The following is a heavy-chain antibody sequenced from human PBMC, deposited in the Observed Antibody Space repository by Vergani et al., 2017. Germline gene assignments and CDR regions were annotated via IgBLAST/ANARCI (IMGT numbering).Heavy chain of an antibody. CDR1: GDSVSSGTHY. D-gene: IGHD4-17*01. V-gene: IGHV4-61*02. CDR2: IFATGSA. CDR3: ARGAGVDY. J-gene: IGHJ4*02. Sequence: QVQLEESGPGLVKPSQTLSLTCTVSGDSVSSGTHYWSWIRQPVGKGLEWVGRIFATGSAHFHPSLKSRVSMSIDTSKNQFSLNLTSVTAADMAVYYCARGAGVDYWGQGILVTVSS.